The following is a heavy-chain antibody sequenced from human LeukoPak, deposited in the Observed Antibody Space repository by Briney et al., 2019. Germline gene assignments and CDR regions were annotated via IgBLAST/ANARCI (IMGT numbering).Heavy chain of an antibody. D-gene: IGHD3-22*01. CDR1: GGSFSGYY. Sequence: SETLSLTCAVYGGSFSGYYWSWIRQPPGKGLEWIGEINHSGRTNYNPSLKSRVTISVDTSKNQFSLKLSSVTAADTAVYYCARAGDSSGYSDYWGQGTLVTVSS. J-gene: IGHJ4*02. V-gene: IGHV4-34*01. CDR3: ARAGDSSGYSDY. CDR2: INHSGRT.